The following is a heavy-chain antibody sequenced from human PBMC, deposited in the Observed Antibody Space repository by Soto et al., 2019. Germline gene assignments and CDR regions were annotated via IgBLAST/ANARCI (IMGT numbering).Heavy chain of an antibody. D-gene: IGHD2-15*01. J-gene: IGHJ4*02. V-gene: IGHV3-30-3*01. CDR3: ARYCSGGSCFIS. CDR1: GFTFSSYA. Sequence: SGGSLRLSCAASGFTFSSYAMHWVRQAPGKGLEWVAVISYDGSNKYYADSVKGRFTISRDNSKNTLYLQMNSLRVEDTAVYYCARYCSGGSCFISWGQGTLVTVSS. CDR2: ISYDGSNK.